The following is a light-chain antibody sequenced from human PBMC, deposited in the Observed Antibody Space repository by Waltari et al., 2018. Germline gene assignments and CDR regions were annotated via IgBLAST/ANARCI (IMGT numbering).Light chain of an antibody. CDR3: SSYAGDITLL. J-gene: IGLJ1*01. V-gene: IGLV2-14*01. Sequence: QPATVSGSPGQSITISCTGTSSAFGGYNYVSWYQQHPGKAPKLIISEVSNRPSGVSNRFSGSTSGNTASLTISGLQTEDEADYYCSSYAGDITLLFGTGTKVSVL. CDR2: EVS. CDR1: SSAFGGYNY.